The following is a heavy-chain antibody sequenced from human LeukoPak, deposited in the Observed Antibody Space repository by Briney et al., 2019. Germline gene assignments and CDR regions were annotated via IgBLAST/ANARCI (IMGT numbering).Heavy chain of an antibody. J-gene: IGHJ6*03. CDR2: INHSGST. D-gene: IGHD2-21*01. CDR3: AREVVKRRNYYYYYMDV. Sequence: PSETLSLTCAVYGGSFSGYYWSWIRQPPGKGLEWIGEINHSGSTNYNPSLKSRVTISVDTSKNQFSLKLSSVTAADTAVYYCAREVVKRRNYYYYYMDVWGKGTTVTVSS. V-gene: IGHV4-34*01. CDR1: GGSFSGYY.